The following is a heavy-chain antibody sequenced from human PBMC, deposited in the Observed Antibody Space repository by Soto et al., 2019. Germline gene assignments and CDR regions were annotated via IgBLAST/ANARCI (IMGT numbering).Heavy chain of an antibody. CDR1: GFTFSSYA. CDR2: ISYDGSNK. D-gene: IGHD1-26*01. J-gene: IGHJ4*01. CDR3: ARTPGPNSELRY. Sequence: PGGSLRLSCAASGFTFSSYAMHWVRQAPGTGLEWVAVISYDGSNKYYADSVKGRFTISRDNSKNTLYLQMNSLRAEDTAVYYCARTPGPNSELRYWGQGTLVTVSS. V-gene: IGHV3-30-3*01.